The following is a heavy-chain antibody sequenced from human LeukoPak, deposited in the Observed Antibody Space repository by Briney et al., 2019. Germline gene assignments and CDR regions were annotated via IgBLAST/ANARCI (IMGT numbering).Heavy chain of an antibody. CDR2: IDSDGSST. CDR3: ARSFLDQRSSWADS. V-gene: IGHV3-74*01. Sequence: PGGSLRLSCAASGFTFDDYGMSWVRQAPGKGLVWVSRIDSDGSSTSHADSVQGRFTTSRDSAKNTLYLQMSSLRVEDTAVYYCARSFLDQRSSWADSWGQGTLVTISS. CDR1: GFTFDDYG. J-gene: IGHJ4*02. D-gene: IGHD6-13*01.